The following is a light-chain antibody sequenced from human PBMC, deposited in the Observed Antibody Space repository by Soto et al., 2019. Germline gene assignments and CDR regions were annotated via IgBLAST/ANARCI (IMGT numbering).Light chain of an antibody. Sequence: QSALTQPPSASGSPGQSVTISCTRTSSDVGAYNSVSWYQQHPGKAPRLMIYEVNKRPSGVPDRFSGSKSGNMASLTVSGLQAEDEADYYCNSHGGSNNFWVFGGGTKLTVL. CDR3: NSHGGSNNFWV. J-gene: IGLJ3*02. V-gene: IGLV2-8*01. CDR1: SSDVGAYNS. CDR2: EVN.